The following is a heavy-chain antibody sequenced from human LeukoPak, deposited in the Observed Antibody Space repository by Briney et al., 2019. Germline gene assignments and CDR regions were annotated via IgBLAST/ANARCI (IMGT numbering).Heavy chain of an antibody. Sequence: GGSLRLSCAASGITFSRSAMHWVRQAPGKGLEWVALISYKETNKYCLDSVKGRFTISRDNSKNTLYLQMDSLRAEDTAVYYCTRGTVPGLATTYGTYFDSWGQGTLVTVSS. CDR3: TRGTVPGLATTYGTYFDS. D-gene: IGHD5-12*01. CDR1: GITFSRSA. CDR2: ISYKETNK. V-gene: IGHV3-30*04. J-gene: IGHJ4*02.